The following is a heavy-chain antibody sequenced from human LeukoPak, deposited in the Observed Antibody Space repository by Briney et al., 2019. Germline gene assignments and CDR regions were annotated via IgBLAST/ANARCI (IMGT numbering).Heavy chain of an antibody. J-gene: IGHJ4*02. V-gene: IGHV4-39*01. CDR2: IYYSGNT. D-gene: IGHD3-22*01. CDR3: ARHGRPYYYDSSGAYFDY. CDR1: GGSISSSSYY. Sequence: SETLSLTCTVSGGSISSSSYYWGWIRQPPGKGLEWIGSIYYSGNTYYKPSLKSRVTMSVDTSKNQFSLELSSVTAADTAVYYCARHGRPYYYDSSGAYFDYWGQGTLVTVSS.